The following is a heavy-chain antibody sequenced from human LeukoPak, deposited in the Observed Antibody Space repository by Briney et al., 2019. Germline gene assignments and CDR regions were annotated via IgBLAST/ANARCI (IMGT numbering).Heavy chain of an antibody. V-gene: IGHV4-39*01. J-gene: IGHJ4*02. CDR3: ARILLVGATHFDY. Sequence: SETLSLTCTVSGGSISSSSYYWGWIRQPPGKGLEWIGSIYYSGSTYYNPSLKSRVTISVDTSKNQFSLKLSSVTAADTAVYYCARILLVGATHFDYWGQGTLVTVSS. D-gene: IGHD1-26*01. CDR1: GGSISSSSYY. CDR2: IYYSGST.